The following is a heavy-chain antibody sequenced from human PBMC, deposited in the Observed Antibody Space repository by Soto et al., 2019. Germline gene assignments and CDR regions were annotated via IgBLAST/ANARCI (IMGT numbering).Heavy chain of an antibody. CDR2: IYPGDSDT. CDR3: ARLRGTVVNDAFDI. D-gene: IGHD4-17*01. J-gene: IGHJ3*02. Sequence: GESLKISCNGSGYSFTNYWIGWVRQMPGKGLEWMGIIYPGDSDTRYSPSFQGQVTISADKSISTAFLQWSSLKASDTAMYYCARLRGTVVNDAFDIWGQGTMVTVSS. CDR1: GYSFTNYW. V-gene: IGHV5-51*01.